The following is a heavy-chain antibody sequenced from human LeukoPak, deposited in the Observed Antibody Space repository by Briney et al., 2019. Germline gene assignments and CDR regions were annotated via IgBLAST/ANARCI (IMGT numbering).Heavy chain of an antibody. CDR1: GGSISSYY. CDR3: ARGYSGSYFLAPLNFDY. Sequence: PSETLSLTCTVSGGSISSYYWSWIRQPAGKGLEWIGRIYTSGSTNYNPSLKSRVTMSVDTSKNQFSLKLSSVTAADTAVYYCARGYSGSYFLAPLNFDYWGQGTLVTVSS. CDR2: IYTSGST. V-gene: IGHV4-4*07. D-gene: IGHD1-26*01. J-gene: IGHJ4*02.